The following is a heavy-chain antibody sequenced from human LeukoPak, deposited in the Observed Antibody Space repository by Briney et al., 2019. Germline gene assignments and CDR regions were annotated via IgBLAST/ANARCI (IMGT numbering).Heavy chain of an antibody. D-gene: IGHD4-11*01. CDR3: ARNSRYSFDI. V-gene: IGHV3-7*04. CDR1: GFTFSNYW. CDR2: IKSDASET. Sequence: GGSLRLSCAASGFTFSNYWMSWVRQAPGKGLEWVAHIKSDASETYYVDSVKGRFTISRDNAKNSLYLPMNSLRAEDTAVYYRARNSRYSFDIWGQGTMVTVSS. J-gene: IGHJ3*02.